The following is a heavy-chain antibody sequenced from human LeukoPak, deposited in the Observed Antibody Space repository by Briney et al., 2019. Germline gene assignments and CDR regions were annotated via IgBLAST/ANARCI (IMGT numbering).Heavy chain of an antibody. CDR3: ARVRYYYGSGTLPRYFDY. J-gene: IGHJ4*02. D-gene: IGHD3-10*01. CDR1: GFTFSNAW. CDR2: IKSKTDGGTT. V-gene: IGHV3-15*07. Sequence: GGSLRLSCAASGFTFSNAWMNWVRQAPGKGLEWVGRIKSKTDGGTTDYAAPVKGRFTISRDDSKNTLYLQMNSLKTEDTAVYYCARVRYYYGSGTLPRYFDYWGQGTLVTVSS.